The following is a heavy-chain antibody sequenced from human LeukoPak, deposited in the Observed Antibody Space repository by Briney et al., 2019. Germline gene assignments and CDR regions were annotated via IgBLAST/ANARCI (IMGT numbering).Heavy chain of an antibody. V-gene: IGHV1-2*02. Sequence: ASVKVSCKASGYTFTGYYMHWVRQAPGQGLEWMGWINPNSGGTNYAQKFQGRVTMTRDTSISTAYMELSRLRSDDTAVYYCARSPTPKAYSSSFGFYGYYYYVMDVWGQGTTVTVSS. CDR2: INPNSGGT. CDR3: ARSPTPKAYSSSFGFYGYYYYVMDV. D-gene: IGHD6-6*01. J-gene: IGHJ6*02. CDR1: GYTFTGYY.